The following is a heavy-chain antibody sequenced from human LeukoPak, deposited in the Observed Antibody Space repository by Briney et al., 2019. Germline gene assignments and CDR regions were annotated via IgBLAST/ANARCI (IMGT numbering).Heavy chain of an antibody. CDR2: INTDGSRI. CDR1: GFTISNYW. D-gene: IGHD2-2*01. CDR3: ARDRAFPRDQLDY. Sequence: GGSLRLSCAASGFTISNYWMHWVRQSPGKGLAWVSSINTDGSRITYADSVKGRFTISRDNAMNTVYLQMNSLRAEDTALYYCARDRAFPRDQLDYWGQGTLVTVSS. V-gene: IGHV3-74*01. J-gene: IGHJ4*02.